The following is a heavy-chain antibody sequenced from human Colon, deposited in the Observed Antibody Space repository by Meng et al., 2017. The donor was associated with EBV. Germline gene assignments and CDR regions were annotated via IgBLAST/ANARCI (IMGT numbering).Heavy chain of an antibody. Sequence: QVQLQAAGPGLVKPAETLSLTCTVSGDSVATGRYYWSWIRQPPGKGLEWIAYIYYIGVTNYNPSLKSRLTVSLDTSKNQFSLSLRSVTAADTAVYYCARVSGRSFDPWGQGTLVTVSS. J-gene: IGHJ5*02. CDR1: GDSVATGRYY. CDR3: ARVSGRSFDP. CDR2: IYYIGVT. D-gene: IGHD3-10*01. V-gene: IGHV4-61*01.